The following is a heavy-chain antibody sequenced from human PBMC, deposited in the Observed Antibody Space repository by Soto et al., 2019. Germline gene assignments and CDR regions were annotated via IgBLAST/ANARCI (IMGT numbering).Heavy chain of an antibody. Sequence: PSQTLSLTCAISGDSVSSNSAAWNWIRPSPSRGLEWLGRTYYWSKWYNDYAVSVKSRITINPDTSKNQFSLQLNSVTPEDTAVYYCARDQRGGSSWPQHYYGMDVWGQGTTVTVSS. CDR2: TYYWSKWYN. CDR3: ARDQRGGSSWPQHYYGMDV. J-gene: IGHJ6*02. CDR1: GDSVSSNSAA. D-gene: IGHD6-13*01. V-gene: IGHV6-1*01.